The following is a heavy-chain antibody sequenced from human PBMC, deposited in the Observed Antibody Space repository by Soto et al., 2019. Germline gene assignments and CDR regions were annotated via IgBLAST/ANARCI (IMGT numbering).Heavy chain of an antibody. CDR1: GYTFTSHD. CDR2: ISAYNGNT. Sequence: ASVKVSCKASGYTFTSHDISWVRHAPGQGLEWMGWISAYNGNTYYAPKFQGRVTITSDTSTSTAYMELRSLRSDDTAVYYCARDLPQLRFLESLQLRDVDYWGQGTLVTVSS. CDR3: ARDLPQLRFLESLQLRDVDY. V-gene: IGHV1-18*01. D-gene: IGHD3-3*01. J-gene: IGHJ4*02.